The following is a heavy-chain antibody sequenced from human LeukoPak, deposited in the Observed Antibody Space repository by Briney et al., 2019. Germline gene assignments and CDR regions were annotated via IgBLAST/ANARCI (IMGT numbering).Heavy chain of an antibody. Sequence: PGGSLRLSCAASGLTFSNTWMAWVRQVPGKGLEWVANINGDGSVKYHVDSVQGRFAISKDNARNSLYLQMNSLRAEDTAIYYCARDPAFGALDYWGPGTHVTVSS. CDR3: ARDPAFGALDY. V-gene: IGHV3-7*01. CDR1: GLTFSNTW. D-gene: IGHD3-10*01. CDR2: INGDGSVK. J-gene: IGHJ4*02.